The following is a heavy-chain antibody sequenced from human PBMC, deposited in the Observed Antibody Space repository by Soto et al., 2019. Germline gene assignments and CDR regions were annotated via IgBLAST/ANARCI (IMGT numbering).Heavy chain of an antibody. CDR1: GYTFTSYG. CDR3: ARDMDDYIWGSYTFPFDP. D-gene: IGHD3-16*01. CDR2: ISAYNGNT. J-gene: IGHJ5*02. Sequence: ASVKVSCKASGYTFTSYGISWVRQAPGQGLEWMGWISAYNGNTNSAQKLQGRVTMTTDTSTSTAYMELRSLRSDDTAVYYCARDMDDYIWGSYTFPFDPWGQGTLVTVSA. V-gene: IGHV1-18*01.